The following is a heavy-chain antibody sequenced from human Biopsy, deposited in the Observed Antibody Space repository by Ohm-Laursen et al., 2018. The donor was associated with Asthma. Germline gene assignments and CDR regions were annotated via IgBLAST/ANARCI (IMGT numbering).Heavy chain of an antibody. J-gene: IGHJ4*02. Sequence: GASVKVSCKASGGSFDTYAISWLRQAPGQGLEWMGGILPIFGTADYAQKFQARVTISADESTSTVYMEVSSLRSDDTAVYYCATDLWNPQKDYDYWGQGTLVTVSS. CDR3: ATDLWNPQKDYDY. CDR2: ILPIFGTA. CDR1: GGSFDTYA. D-gene: IGHD1-1*01. V-gene: IGHV1-69*13.